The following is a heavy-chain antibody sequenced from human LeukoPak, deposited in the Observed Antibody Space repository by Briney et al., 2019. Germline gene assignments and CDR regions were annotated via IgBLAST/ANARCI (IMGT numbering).Heavy chain of an antibody. CDR1: GGSFSGYY. D-gene: IGHD3-16*02. V-gene: IGHV4-34*01. Sequence: SETLSLTCAVYGGSFSGYYWSCIRQPPGKGLEWIGEINHSGSTNYNPSLKSRVTISVDTSKNQFSLKLSSVTAADTAVYYCAKGAGIYDYVWGSYRYPTIYYFDYWGQGTLVTVSS. J-gene: IGHJ4*02. CDR2: INHSGST. CDR3: AKGAGIYDYVWGSYRYPTIYYFDY.